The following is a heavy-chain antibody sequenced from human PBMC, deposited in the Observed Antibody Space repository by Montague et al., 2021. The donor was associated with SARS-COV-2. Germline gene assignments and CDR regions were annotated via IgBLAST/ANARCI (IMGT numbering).Heavy chain of an antibody. CDR3: ARAYCGGDCYFYWYFDL. CDR1: GDSVSSNIAT. V-gene: IGHV6-1*01. J-gene: IGHJ2*01. CDR2: TYHRSKWYS. Sequence: CAISGDSVSSNIATWNWIRQSPSRGLEWLGRTYHRSKWYSDYAVSVKSRVIINPDTSNNRISLQLNSVTPEDTAVYYCARAYCGGDCYFYWYFDLWGRGTLVTVSS. D-gene: IGHD2-21*02.